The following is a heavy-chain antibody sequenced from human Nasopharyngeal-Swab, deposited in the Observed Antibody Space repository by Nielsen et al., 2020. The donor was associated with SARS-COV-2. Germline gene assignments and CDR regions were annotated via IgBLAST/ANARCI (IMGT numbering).Heavy chain of an antibody. CDR2: VYSSGST. CDR3: ARGGGIVGAFDP. J-gene: IGHJ5*02. D-gene: IGHD1-26*01. Sequence: GSLRLSCTISGASINDYYWSWIRQPAGKGLEWIGRVYSSGSTNYNPSLKSRVTLSVDTSKNQFSLKLTSVTAADTAVYYCARGGGIVGAFDPWGQGTLVTVSS. CDR1: GASINDYY. V-gene: IGHV4-4*07.